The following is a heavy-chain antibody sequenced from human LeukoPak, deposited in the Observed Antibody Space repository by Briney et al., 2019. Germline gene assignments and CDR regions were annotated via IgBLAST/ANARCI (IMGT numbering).Heavy chain of an antibody. CDR1: GFTFSSYS. D-gene: IGHD3-16*01. J-gene: IGHJ4*02. V-gene: IGHV3-21*01. CDR2: ISSSSSYI. CDR3: ARDLPTITGGSPFDY. Sequence: GGSLRLSCAASGFTFSSYSMNWVRQAPGKGLEWVSSISSSSSYIYYADSVKGRFTISRDNAKNSLYLQMNSLRAEDTAVYYCARDLPTITGGSPFDYWGQGTLVTVSS.